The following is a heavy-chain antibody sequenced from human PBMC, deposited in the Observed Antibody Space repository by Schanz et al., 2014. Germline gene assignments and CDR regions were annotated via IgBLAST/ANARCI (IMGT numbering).Heavy chain of an antibody. CDR3: AKDPSHGDYDYYFDY. D-gene: IGHD3-22*01. CDR1: GFIFSSYG. J-gene: IGHJ4*02. V-gene: IGHV3-NL1*01. CDR2: IYSGIGA. Sequence: VQLVESGGGLVKPGRSLRLSCAASGFIFSSYGMHWIRQAPGKGLEWVSVIYSGIGAYYADSVKDRFTVSRDNSKNTLYLQMNSLRAEDTAVYYCAKDPSHGDYDYYFDYWGQGTLXTVSS.